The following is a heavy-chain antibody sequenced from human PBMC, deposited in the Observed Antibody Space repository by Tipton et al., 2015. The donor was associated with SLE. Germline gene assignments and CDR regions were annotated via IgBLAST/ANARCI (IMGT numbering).Heavy chain of an antibody. CDR3: ARDSRIDGKDV. CDR2: IYYSGST. V-gene: IGHV4-39*07. CDR1: GGSISSSSYY. Sequence: TLYLTYTVSGGSISSSSYYWAWIRQPPGKGLEWIGSIYYSGSTYYNPSLKSRVTISVDTSKNQFSLKLSSVTAADTAVYYCARDSRIDGKDVWGQGTTVTVSS. D-gene: IGHD1-14*01. J-gene: IGHJ6*02.